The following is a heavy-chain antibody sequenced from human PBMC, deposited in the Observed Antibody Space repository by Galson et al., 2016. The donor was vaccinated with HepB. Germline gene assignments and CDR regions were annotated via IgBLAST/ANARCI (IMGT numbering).Heavy chain of an antibody. D-gene: IGHD1-26*01. J-gene: IGHJ4*02. Sequence: SLRLSCAASGFTISTYWMTWVRQAPGKGLEWVAAISYDGSNKYYADSVKGRFTTSRDNAHNSLYLQMDSLRAEDSAIYFCTRDIERVGATLYFDYWGRGTLVTVSS. V-gene: IGHV3-30*03. CDR3: TRDIERVGATLYFDY. CDR1: GFTISTYW. CDR2: ISYDGSNK.